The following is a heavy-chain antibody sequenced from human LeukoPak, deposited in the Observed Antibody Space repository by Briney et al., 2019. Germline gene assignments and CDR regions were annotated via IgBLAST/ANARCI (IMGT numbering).Heavy chain of an antibody. D-gene: IGHD3-22*01. CDR1: GFTFSSYW. CDR2: IKQDGSEK. Sequence: PWGSLRLSCAASGFTFSSYWMSWVRQAPGKGLEWVANIKQDGSEKYYVDSVKGRFTISRDNAKNPLYLQMNSLRAEDTAVYYCARGGPRYYYDSSGYFNFDYWGQGTLVTVSS. J-gene: IGHJ4*02. CDR3: ARGGPRYYYDSSGYFNFDY. V-gene: IGHV3-7*01.